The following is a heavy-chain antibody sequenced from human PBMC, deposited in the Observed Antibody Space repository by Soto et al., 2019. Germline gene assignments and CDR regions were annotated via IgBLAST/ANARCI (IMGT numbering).Heavy chain of an antibody. CDR2: IKSKTDGGTT. D-gene: IGHD2-15*01. CDR3: TTEPKGSGGSFDAFDI. CDR1: GFTFSNAW. V-gene: IGHV3-15*01. Sequence: GGSLRLSCAASGFTFSNAWMSWVRQAPGKGLEWVGRIKSKTDGGTTDYAAPVKGRFTISRDDSKNTLYLQMNSLKTEDTAVYYCTTEPKGSGGSFDAFDIWGQGTMVTVSS. J-gene: IGHJ3*02.